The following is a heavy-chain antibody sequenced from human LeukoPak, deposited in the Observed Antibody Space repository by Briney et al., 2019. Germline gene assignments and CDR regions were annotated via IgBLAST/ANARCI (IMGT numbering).Heavy chain of an antibody. Sequence: GGSLRLSCAASGFTFSDYYMSWIRQAPGKGLEWVSYISGSGSTIFYADSVKGRFTISRDNAKNSLYLQMNSLRAEDTAVYYCARDKAVADPLDYWGQGTLVTVSS. CDR2: ISGSGSTI. J-gene: IGHJ4*02. CDR1: GFTFSDYY. D-gene: IGHD6-19*01. V-gene: IGHV3-11*01. CDR3: ARDKAVADPLDY.